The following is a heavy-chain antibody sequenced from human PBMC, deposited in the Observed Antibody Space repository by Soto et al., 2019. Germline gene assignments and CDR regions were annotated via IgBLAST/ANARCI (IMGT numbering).Heavy chain of an antibody. CDR2: ISSSSSYI. CDR3: ARILVGAPADERYYGMDV. CDR1: GFTFSSYS. J-gene: IGHJ6*02. V-gene: IGHV3-21*01. D-gene: IGHD1-26*01. Sequence: LRLSCAASGFTFSSYSMNWVRQAPGKGLEWVSSISSSSSYIYYADSVKGRFTISRDNAKNSLYLQMNSLRAEDTAVYYCARILVGAPADERYYGMDVWGQGTTVTVSS.